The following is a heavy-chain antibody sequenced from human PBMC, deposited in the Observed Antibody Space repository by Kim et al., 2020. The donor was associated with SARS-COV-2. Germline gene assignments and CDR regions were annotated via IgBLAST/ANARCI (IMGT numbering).Heavy chain of an antibody. J-gene: IGHJ4*02. CDR3: AKDQNIVVVAAAMPRGSLDY. D-gene: IGHD2-2*01. V-gene: IGHV3-23*01. Sequence: RCTISRDNSKNTLYLQMNSLRAEDTAVYYCAKDQNIVVVAAAMPRGSLDYWGQGSLVTVSS.